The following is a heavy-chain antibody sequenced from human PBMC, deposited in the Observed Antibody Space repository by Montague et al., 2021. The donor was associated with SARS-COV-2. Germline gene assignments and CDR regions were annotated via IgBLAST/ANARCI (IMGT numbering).Heavy chain of an antibody. CDR2: IYYSRST. J-gene: IGHJ4*02. CDR1: GGSISSSSYY. Sequence: SETLSLTCTVSGGSISSSSYYWSWIRQPPGKGLEWIGYIYYSRSTNYNPSLKSRVTISVDTSKNQFSLKLSSVTAADTAVYYCARGFDYWGQGTLVTVSS. V-gene: IGHV4-61*01. CDR3: ARGFDY.